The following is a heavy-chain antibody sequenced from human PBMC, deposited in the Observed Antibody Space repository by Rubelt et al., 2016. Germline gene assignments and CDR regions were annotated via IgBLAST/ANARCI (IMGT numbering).Heavy chain of an antibody. CDR3: ARSKDTAMVTDADWYFDL. J-gene: IGHJ2*01. Sequence: SGAEVKKPGDSVKVSCKVSGYTLTELSMHWVRQAPGKGLEWMGGFYPEDGETVYAQKFQGRVTMTEDTSTDTAYMELSSLRSEDTAVYYCARSKDTAMVTDADWYFDLWGRGTLVTVSS. V-gene: IGHV1-24*01. D-gene: IGHD5-18*01. CDR1: GYTLTELS. CDR2: FYPEDGET.